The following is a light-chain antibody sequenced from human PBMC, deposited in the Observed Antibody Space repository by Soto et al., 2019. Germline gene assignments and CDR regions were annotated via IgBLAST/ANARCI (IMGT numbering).Light chain of an antibody. Sequence: QSALTQPASVSGSPGQSITISCTGTSSDVGGYNYVSWYQHHPGKAPKLMIYDVSNRPSGVSNCFSGYKPGNTASLTISGLQAEDEADYYWSLYTSSSLDVFGTGTKLTVL. J-gene: IGLJ1*01. V-gene: IGLV2-14*03. CDR2: DVS. CDR1: SSDVGGYNY. CDR3: SLYTSSSLDV.